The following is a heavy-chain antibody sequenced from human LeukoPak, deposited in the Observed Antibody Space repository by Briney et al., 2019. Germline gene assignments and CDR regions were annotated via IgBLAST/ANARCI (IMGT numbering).Heavy chain of an antibody. V-gene: IGHV3-11*01. Sequence: GGSLRLSCAASGFTLNDYYMSWIRQAPGKGLEWVSYSSSSGSTIYYADSVKGRFAISRDNAKNSLYLQMNGLRAEDTAVYYCARRRDFIDYWGQGTLVTVSS. D-gene: IGHD3/OR15-3a*01. CDR2: SSSSGSTI. CDR1: GFTLNDYY. J-gene: IGHJ4*02. CDR3: ARRRDFIDY.